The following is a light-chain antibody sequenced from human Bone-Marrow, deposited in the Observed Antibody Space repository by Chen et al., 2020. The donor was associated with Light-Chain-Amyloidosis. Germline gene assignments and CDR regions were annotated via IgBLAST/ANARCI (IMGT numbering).Light chain of an antibody. CDR2: DDS. J-gene: IGLJ3*02. V-gene: IGLV3-21*02. Sequence: SYVLTQPSSVAVAPGQTATIDCGGNNIGSTSVHWYQQTPGQAHLLVVYDDSDRPSGIPERLSGSNSGNTATLTISRVEAGDEADYYCQVWDRSSDRPVFGGGTKLTVL. CDR1: NIGSTS. CDR3: QVWDRSSDRPV.